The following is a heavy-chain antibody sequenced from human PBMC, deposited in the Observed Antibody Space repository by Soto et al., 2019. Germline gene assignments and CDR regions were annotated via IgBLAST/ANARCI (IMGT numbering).Heavy chain of an antibody. V-gene: IGHV4-30-4*01. D-gene: IGHD6-6*01. J-gene: IGHJ6*02. CDR2: IYYSGST. CDR1: GGSISSGDYY. Sequence: SETLSLTCTVSGGSISSGDYYWIWIRQPPGKGLEWIGYIYYSGSTYYNPSLKSRVTISVDTSKNQFSLKLSSVTAADTAVYYCARVLLSKYSSSTGYYYYYYGMDVWGQGTTVTVSS. CDR3: ARVLLSKYSSSTGYYYYYYGMDV.